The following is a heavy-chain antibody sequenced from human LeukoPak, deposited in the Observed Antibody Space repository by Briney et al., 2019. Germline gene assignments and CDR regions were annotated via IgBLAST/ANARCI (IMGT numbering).Heavy chain of an antibody. CDR1: GGTFSSYA. J-gene: IGHJ6*03. CDR3: ASSNDILTGFYCYYYMDV. V-gene: IGHV1-69*05. D-gene: IGHD3-9*01. Sequence: ASVKVSCKASGGTFSSYAISWVRQAPGQGLEWMGGIIPIFGTANYAQKFQGRVTITTDESTSTAYMELSSLRSEDTAVYYCASSNDILTGFYCYYYMDVWGKGTTVTVSS. CDR2: IIPIFGTA.